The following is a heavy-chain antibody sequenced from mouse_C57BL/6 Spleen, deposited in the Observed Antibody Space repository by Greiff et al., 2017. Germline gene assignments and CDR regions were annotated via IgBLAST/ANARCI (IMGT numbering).Heavy chain of an antibody. J-gene: IGHJ4*01. D-gene: IGHD2-1*01. Sequence: QVQLKQSGAELVRPGTSVKLSCKASGYTFTSYWMHWVKQRPGQGLEWIGVIDPSDSYTNYNQKFKGKATLTVDTSSSTAYMQLSSLTSEDSAVYYCARVYGNYDAMDYWGQGTSVTVSS. CDR1: GYTFTSYW. V-gene: IGHV1-59*01. CDR2: IDPSDSYT. CDR3: ARVYGNYDAMDY.